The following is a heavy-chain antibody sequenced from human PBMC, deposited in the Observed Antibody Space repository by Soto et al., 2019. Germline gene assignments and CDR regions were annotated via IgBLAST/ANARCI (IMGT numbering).Heavy chain of an antibody. V-gene: IGHV3-33*01. D-gene: IGHD6-19*01. CDR2: IWYDGSNK. CDR1: GFTFSSYG. CDR3: ARDTSSGWDPPDY. J-gene: IGHJ4*02. Sequence: PVGSLRLSCAASGFTFSSYGMHWVRQAPGKGLEWVAVIWYDGSNKYYADSVKGRFTISRDNSRNTLYLQMNSLRAEDTAVYYCARDTSSGWDPPDYWGQGTLVTVSS.